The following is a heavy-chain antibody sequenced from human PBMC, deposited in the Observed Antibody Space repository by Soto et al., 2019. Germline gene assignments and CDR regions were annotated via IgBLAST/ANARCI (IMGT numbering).Heavy chain of an antibody. CDR2: IYYSGST. CDR1: GGSISSYY. D-gene: IGHD2-21*02. V-gene: IGHV4-59*01. J-gene: IGHJ4*02. Sequence: SETLSLTCTVSGGSISSYYWSWIRQPPGKGLEWIGYIYYSGSTNYNPSLKSRVTISVDTSKNQFSLKLSSVTAADTAVYYCARGGTYGGNSYWGQGTLVTVSS. CDR3: ARGGTYGGNSY.